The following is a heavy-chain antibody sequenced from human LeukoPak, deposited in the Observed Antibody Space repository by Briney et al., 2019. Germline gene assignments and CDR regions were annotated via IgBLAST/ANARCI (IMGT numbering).Heavy chain of an antibody. CDR1: GGSFSGYY. D-gene: IGHD2-15*01. CDR3: ARSPYIVVVVAAIYYYYGMDV. CDR2: INHSGST. J-gene: IGHJ6*02. Sequence: SETLSLTCAVYGGSFSGYYWSWIRQPPGKGLEWIGEINHSGSTNYNPFLKSRVTISVDTSKNQFSLKLSSVTAADTAVYYCARSPYIVVVVAAIYYYYGMDVWGQGTTVTVSS. V-gene: IGHV4-34*01.